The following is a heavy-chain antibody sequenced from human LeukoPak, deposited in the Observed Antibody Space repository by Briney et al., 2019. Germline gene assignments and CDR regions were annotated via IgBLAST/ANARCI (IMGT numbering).Heavy chain of an antibody. V-gene: IGHV1-69*05. J-gene: IGHJ4*02. CDR3: VPTAGYSSGWYNFDY. CDR1: GGTFSSYA. D-gene: IGHD6-19*01. CDR2: IIPIFGTA. Sequence: SVKVSCKASGGTFSSYAISWVRQAPGQGLEWMGGIIPIFGTANYAQKFQGRVTITTDESTSTAYMELSSLRSEDTAVYYCVPTAGYSSGWYNFDYWGQGTMVTVSS.